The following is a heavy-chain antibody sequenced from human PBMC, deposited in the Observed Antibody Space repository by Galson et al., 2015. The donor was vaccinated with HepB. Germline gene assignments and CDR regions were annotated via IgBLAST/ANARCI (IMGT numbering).Heavy chain of an antibody. CDR1: GFTFSTSS. V-gene: IGHV3-30-3*01. J-gene: IGHJ4*02. CDR2: ISHDEINK. CDR3: ASRSLDGIEFDY. Sequence: SLRLSCAASGFTFSTSSMHWVRQAPGKGLEWVAVISHDEINKFYADSVKGRFTISRDNSKNTLYLQMNSLRADDTALYYCASRSLDGIEFDYWGQGTLVTVSS. D-gene: IGHD6-19*01.